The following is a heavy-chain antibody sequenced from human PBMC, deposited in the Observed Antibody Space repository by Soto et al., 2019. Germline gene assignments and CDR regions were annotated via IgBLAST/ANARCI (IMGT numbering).Heavy chain of an antibody. D-gene: IGHD3-3*01. CDR2: ISAYNGNT. CDR1: GYTFTSYG. J-gene: IGHJ6*02. V-gene: IGHV1-18*01. Sequence: GASAKVSCKASGYTFTSYGISWVRQAPGQGLEWMGWISAYNGNTNYAQKLQGRVTMTTDTSTSTAYMELRSLRSDDTAVYYCAGNYDFWSGYYPKQYYYYYYGMDVWGQGTTVTVSS. CDR3: AGNYDFWSGYYPKQYYYYYYGMDV.